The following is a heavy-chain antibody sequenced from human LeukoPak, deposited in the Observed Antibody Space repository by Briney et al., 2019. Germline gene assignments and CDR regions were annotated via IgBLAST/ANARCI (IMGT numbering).Heavy chain of an antibody. Sequence: GGSLRLSCAASGFTFSSYSMNWVRQAPGKGLEWVSYISSSGSTIYYADSVKGRFTISRDNAKNSLYLQMNSLRAEDTAVYYCARDHFTMVRGVPSWFDPWGQGTLVTVSS. D-gene: IGHD3-10*01. CDR2: ISSSGSTI. J-gene: IGHJ5*02. V-gene: IGHV3-48*04. CDR3: ARDHFTMVRGVPSWFDP. CDR1: GFTFSSYS.